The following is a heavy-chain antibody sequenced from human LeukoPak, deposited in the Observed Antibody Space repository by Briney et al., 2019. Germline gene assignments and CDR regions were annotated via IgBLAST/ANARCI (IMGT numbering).Heavy chain of an antibody. D-gene: IGHD6-13*01. CDR3: AALTGYSSSWLRGYFDY. Sequence: GGSLRLSCAASGFTFSSYAMSWVRQAPGKGLEWASAISGSGGSTYYADSVKGRFTISRDNSKNTLYLQMNSLRAEDTAVYYCAALTGYSSSWLRGYFDYWGQGTLVTVSS. CDR2: ISGSGGST. J-gene: IGHJ4*02. CDR1: GFTFSSYA. V-gene: IGHV3-23*01.